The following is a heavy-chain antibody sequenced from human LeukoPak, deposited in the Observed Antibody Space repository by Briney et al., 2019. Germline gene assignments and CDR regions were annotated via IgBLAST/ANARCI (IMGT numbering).Heavy chain of an antibody. CDR2: IYPGASDT. CDR1: GYSFSSYW. CDR3: ARQHGLADY. V-gene: IGHV5-51*01. J-gene: IGHJ4*02. D-gene: IGHD5-24*01. Sequence: RGESLKISCKGSGYSFSSYWIGWVRQMSGKGLEWMGVIYPGASDTRISPSFQGQVTISADKSISTAYLQWSSLKASDTAIYYCARQHGLADYWGQGTLVTVSS.